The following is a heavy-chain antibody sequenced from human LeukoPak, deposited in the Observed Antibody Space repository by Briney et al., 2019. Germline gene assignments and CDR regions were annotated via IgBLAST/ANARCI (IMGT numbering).Heavy chain of an antibody. Sequence: QAGGSLRLSCAASGFTFSTYAMNWVRQAPGKGLEWVSTFSGSVDTTYYADSVKGRFTISRDNSKNTLYPQMDTLTAEDTAVYYCAKDHGASSYSFDYWGRGTLVTVSS. CDR2: FSGSVDTT. CDR3: AKDHGASSYSFDY. D-gene: IGHD1-26*01. V-gene: IGHV3-23*01. J-gene: IGHJ4*02. CDR1: GFTFSTYA.